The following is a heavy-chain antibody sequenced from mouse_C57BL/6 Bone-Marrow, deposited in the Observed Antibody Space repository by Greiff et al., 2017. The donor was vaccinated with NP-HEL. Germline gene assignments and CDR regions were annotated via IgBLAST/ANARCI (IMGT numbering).Heavy chain of an antibody. Sequence: EVKLMESGGGLVKPGGSLKLSCAASGFTFSSYAMSWVRQTPEKRLEWVATISDGGSYTYYPDNVKGRFTISRDNAKNNLYLQMSHLKSEDTAMYYCARDLVTTYYFDYWGQGTTLTVSS. CDR1: GFTFSSYA. V-gene: IGHV5-4*01. J-gene: IGHJ2*01. CDR2: ISDGGSYT. CDR3: ARDLVTTYYFDY. D-gene: IGHD2-2*01.